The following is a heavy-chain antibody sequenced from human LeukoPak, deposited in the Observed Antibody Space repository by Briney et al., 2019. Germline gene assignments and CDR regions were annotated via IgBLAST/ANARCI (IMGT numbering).Heavy chain of an antibody. J-gene: IGHJ6*03. V-gene: IGHV4-38-2*02. CDR2: INHSGST. D-gene: IGHD1-1*01. CDR1: GYSISSGYY. Sequence: SETLSLTCTVSGYSISSGYYWGWIRQPPGKGLEWIGEINHSGSTNYNPSLKSRVTISVDTSKNQFSLKLSSVTAADTAVYYCARGTGPFVSLKNYYYYYYMDVWGKGTTVTVSS. CDR3: ARGTGPFVSLKNYYYYYYMDV.